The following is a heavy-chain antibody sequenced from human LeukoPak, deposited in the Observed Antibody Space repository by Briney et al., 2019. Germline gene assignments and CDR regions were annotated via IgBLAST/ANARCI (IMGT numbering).Heavy chain of an antibody. CDR3: SRRYDFWSGYPPPLDY. V-gene: IGHV4-34*01. CDR1: GGSFSGYY. CDR2: INPSRNT. J-gene: IGHJ4*02. Sequence: SETLSLTCAVFGGSFSGYYWNWIRQPPGKGLEWIGQINPSRNTNYNPSLKSRVTISVDTSKKQFSLKLSSVTAADTAVYYCSRRYDFWSGYPPPLDYWGQGTLVTVSS. D-gene: IGHD3-3*01.